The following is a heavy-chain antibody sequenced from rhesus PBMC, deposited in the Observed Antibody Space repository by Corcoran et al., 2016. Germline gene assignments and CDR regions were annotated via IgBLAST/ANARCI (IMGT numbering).Heavy chain of an antibody. J-gene: IGHJ4*01. CDR3: AREKRTAGTDFFY. CDR1: GYSISSNY. V-gene: IGHV4-147*01. CDR2: IYGSSGST. Sequence: QVQLQESGPGLVKPSETLSLTCAVSGYSISSNYWSWIRHPPGKGLEWIGFIYGSSGSTYYNPSLKIRVTISPYTSKNQFSLKLSSVTAADTAVYYCAREKRTAGTDFFYWGQGVLVTVSS. D-gene: IGHD1-1*01.